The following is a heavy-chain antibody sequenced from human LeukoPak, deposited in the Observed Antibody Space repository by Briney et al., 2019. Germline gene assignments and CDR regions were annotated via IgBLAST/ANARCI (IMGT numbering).Heavy chain of an antibody. CDR1: GYTFTDYE. D-gene: IGHD5-18*01. CDR3: ARNPSRSDTYFDL. CDR2: TNPSSRNR. J-gene: IGHJ4*02. Sequence: ASVKVSCKASGYTFTDYEINWVRQASGQGLEWMGWTNPSSRNRGYAPKFEGRVTMTTDTSTSTAYMELRSLTSEDTAVYYCARNPSRSDTYFDLWGQGTLVTVSS. V-gene: IGHV1-8*01.